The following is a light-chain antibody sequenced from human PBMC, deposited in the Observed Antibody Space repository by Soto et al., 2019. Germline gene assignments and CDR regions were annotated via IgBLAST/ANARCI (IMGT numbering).Light chain of an antibody. J-gene: IGKJ1*01. Sequence: EVVFTQSPGTLSLTQGERATLSCRASQSVSSSYLAWYQQKPGQAPRLLIYGASSRATGIPDRFSGSGSGTDFTLTISRLEPEDFAVYYCQQYGSLPGTFGQGTKVDIK. V-gene: IGKV3-20*01. CDR3: QQYGSLPGT. CDR1: QSVSSSY. CDR2: GAS.